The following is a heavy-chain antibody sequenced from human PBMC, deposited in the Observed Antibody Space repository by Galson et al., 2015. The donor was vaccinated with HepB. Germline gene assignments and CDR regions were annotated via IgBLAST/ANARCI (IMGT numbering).Heavy chain of an antibody. CDR3: ARAGCSGGSCYGYMDV. V-gene: IGHV3-48*01. CDR2: ISGSSSPI. CDR1: GFTFSSFSSYS. D-gene: IGHD2-15*01. Sequence: SLRLSCAASGFTFSSFSSYSMHWVRQAPGKGLEWVSYISGSSSPIYYTDSVKGRFTISRDNAKNSLYLQMNSLRAEDTAVYYCARAGCSGGSCYGYMDVWGKGTTVTVSS. J-gene: IGHJ6*03.